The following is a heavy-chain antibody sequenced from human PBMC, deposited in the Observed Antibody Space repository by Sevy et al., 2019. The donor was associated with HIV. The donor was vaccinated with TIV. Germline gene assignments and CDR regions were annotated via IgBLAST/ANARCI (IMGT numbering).Heavy chain of an antibody. J-gene: IGHJ4*02. V-gene: IGHV1-58*01. CDR3: AVKQQLAEGSGY. CDR2: IVVGSGNT. CDR1: GFTFTSSA. D-gene: IGHD6-13*01. Sequence: ASVKVSCKASGFTFTSSAVQWVRQARGQRLEWIGWIVVGSGNTNYAQKFQERVTITRDMSTSTAYMELSSLRSEDTAVYYRAVKQQLAEGSGYWGQGTLVTVSS.